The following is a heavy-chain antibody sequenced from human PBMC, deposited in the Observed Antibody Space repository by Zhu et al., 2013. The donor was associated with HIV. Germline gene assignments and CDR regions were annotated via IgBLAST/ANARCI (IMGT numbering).Heavy chain of an antibody. CDR2: FDLEDGKF. V-gene: IGHV1-24*01. D-gene: IGHD2-15*01. J-gene: IGHJ2*01. CDR1: GYALTELS. Sequence: QVQLVQSGAEVKKPGASVKVSCKVSGYALTELSMHWVRQAPGKGLEWMGGFDLEDGKFVYAQTFQGRVTMTEVTFTDTAYMELNSLRPEDTAVYYCATGPLVAPPSGAYFDLWGRGTLVTVSS. CDR3: ATGPLVAPPSGAYFDL.